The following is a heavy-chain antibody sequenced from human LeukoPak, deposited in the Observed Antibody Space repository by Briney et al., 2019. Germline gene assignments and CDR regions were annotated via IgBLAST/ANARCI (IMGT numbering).Heavy chain of an antibody. CDR2: IIPIFGTA. CDR3: ARRIAAAGTGHYYYYGMDV. D-gene: IGHD6-13*01. CDR1: GYTFTSYD. Sequence: SVKVSCKASGYTFTSYDINWVRQATGQGLEWMGGIIPIFGTANYAQKFQGRVTITADESTSTAYMELSSLRSEDTAVYYCARRIAAAGTGHYYYYGMDVWGQGTTVTVSS. J-gene: IGHJ6*02. V-gene: IGHV1-69*13.